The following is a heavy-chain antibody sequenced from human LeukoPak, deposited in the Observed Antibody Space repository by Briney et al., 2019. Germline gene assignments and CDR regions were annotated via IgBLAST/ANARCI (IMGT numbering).Heavy chain of an antibody. CDR1: GFTFDDYA. Sequence: GGSLRLSCAASGFTFDDYAMHWVRQAPGKGLEWVSGISWNSGSIGYADSVKGRFTISRGSAKNSLYLQMNSLRAEDTALYYCASEDYWGQGTLVTVSS. CDR2: ISWNSGSI. CDR3: ASEDY. V-gene: IGHV3-9*01. J-gene: IGHJ4*02.